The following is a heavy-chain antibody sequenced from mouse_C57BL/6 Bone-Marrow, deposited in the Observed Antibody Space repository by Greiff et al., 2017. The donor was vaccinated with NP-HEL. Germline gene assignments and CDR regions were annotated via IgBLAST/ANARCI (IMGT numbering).Heavy chain of an antibody. V-gene: IGHV1-81*01. CDR2: IYPRSGNT. J-gene: IGHJ2*01. D-gene: IGHD1-1*01. Sequence: VQLVESGAELARPGASVKLSCKASGYTFTSYGISWVKQRTGQGLEWIGEIYPRSGNTYYNEKFKGKATLTADKSSSTAYMELRSLTSEDSAVYFCARSPYYYGSSYYFDYWGQGTTLTVSS. CDR1: GYTFTSYG. CDR3: ARSPYYYGSSYYFDY.